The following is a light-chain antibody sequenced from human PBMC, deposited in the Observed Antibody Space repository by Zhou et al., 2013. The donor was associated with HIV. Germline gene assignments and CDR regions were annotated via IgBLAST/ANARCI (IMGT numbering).Light chain of an antibody. J-gene: IGKJ1*01. V-gene: IGKV1-39*01. CDR3: QQYASYSQT. Sequence: DIQMAQSPFSLSASVGDSVNITCRASQSITLYLNWYQQIPGRAPKLLIYSTSSLHTGVPSRFRGSGSGTEFTLTISGLQPDDFATYYCQQYASYSQTFGQGTKVDIK. CDR2: STS. CDR1: QSITLY.